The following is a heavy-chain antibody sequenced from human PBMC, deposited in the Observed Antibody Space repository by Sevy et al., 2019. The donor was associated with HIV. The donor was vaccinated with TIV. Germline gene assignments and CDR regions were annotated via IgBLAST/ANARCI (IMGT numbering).Heavy chain of an antibody. CDR2: ISSDGNTK. D-gene: IGHD3-22*01. Sequence: GGSLRLSCAASGFTFSNYPLHWVRQAPGKGLEWVAVISSDGNTKYYTDSVKGRFTISRDNSKNTLYLQMNSLGTEDTAVYYCARAVYDTNGFYCYLLDYWGQGTLVTVSP. J-gene: IGHJ4*02. CDR1: GFTFSNYP. CDR3: ARAVYDTNGFYCYLLDY. V-gene: IGHV3-30*04.